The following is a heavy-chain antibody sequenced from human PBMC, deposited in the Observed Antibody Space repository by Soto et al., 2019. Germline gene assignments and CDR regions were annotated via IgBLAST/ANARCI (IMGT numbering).Heavy chain of an antibody. Sequence: QVQLVQSGAEVKKPGASVKVSCKASGYTFSSYHISWVRQAPGQGLEWMGWISAYNGNTNYAQKLQGRVTMTTDTSTSIAYMELRSLRSADTAVYYWAGYGPPTDYWGQGTLVTVSS. CDR1: GYTFSSYH. J-gene: IGHJ4*02. CDR3: AGYGPPTDY. CDR2: ISAYNGNT. V-gene: IGHV1-18*01. D-gene: IGHD3-10*01.